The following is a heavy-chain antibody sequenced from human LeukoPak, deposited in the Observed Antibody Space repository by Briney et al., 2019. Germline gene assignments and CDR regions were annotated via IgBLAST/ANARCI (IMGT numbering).Heavy chain of an antibody. D-gene: IGHD3-9*01. J-gene: IGHJ3*02. CDR3: ARPRYYDILTGYLNAFDI. CDR2: IYCSGST. CDR1: GCSISSSSYY. V-gene: IGHV4-39*01. Sequence: SETLSLTCTVSGCSISSSSYYWGWIRQPPGKGLEGIVSIYCSGSTYYNPSLKSRVTISVDTSKNQFSLKLSSVTAADTAVYYCARPRYYDILTGYLNAFDIWGQGTMVTVSS.